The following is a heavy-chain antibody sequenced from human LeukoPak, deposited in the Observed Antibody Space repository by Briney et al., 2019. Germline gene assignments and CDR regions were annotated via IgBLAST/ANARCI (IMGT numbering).Heavy chain of an antibody. Sequence: PSETLSLTCTVSGGSISSGGYYWSWIRQHPGEGLEWIGYIYYSGSTYYNPSLKSRVTISVDTSKNQFSLKLSSVTAADTAVYYCARVVYDSSGYYRADAFDIWGQGTMVTVSS. CDR1: GGSISSGGYY. V-gene: IGHV4-31*03. D-gene: IGHD3-22*01. CDR2: IYYSGST. J-gene: IGHJ3*02. CDR3: ARVVYDSSGYYRADAFDI.